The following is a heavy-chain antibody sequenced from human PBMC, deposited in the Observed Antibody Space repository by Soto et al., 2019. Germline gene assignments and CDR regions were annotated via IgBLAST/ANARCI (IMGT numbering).Heavy chain of an antibody. V-gene: IGHV1-69*12. CDR2: IIPIFGTA. D-gene: IGHD3-10*01. CDR1: GGTFSSYA. CDR3: AREAYYGSGSYCDY. Sequence: QVQLVQSGAEVKKRGSSVKVSCKASGGTFSSYAIRWVRQAPEQGLEWMGGIIPIFGTANYAQKFQGRVTITADESTSTAYMELSSLRSEDTAVYYCAREAYYGSGSYCDYWGQGTLVTVSS. J-gene: IGHJ4*02.